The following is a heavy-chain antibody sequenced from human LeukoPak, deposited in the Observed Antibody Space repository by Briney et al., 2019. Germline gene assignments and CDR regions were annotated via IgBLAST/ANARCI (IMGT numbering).Heavy chain of an antibody. V-gene: IGHV4-4*02. CDR3: ARAGNYDFWSGKHYNWFDP. D-gene: IGHD3-3*01. Sequence: PSGTLSLTCAVSGGSISSSNWWSWVRQPPGKGLKWIGEIYHSGSTNYNPSLKSRVTISVDKSKNQFSLKVSSVTAADTAVYYCARAGNYDFWSGKHYNWFDPWGQGTLVTVSS. CDR1: GGSISSSNW. J-gene: IGHJ5*02. CDR2: IYHSGST.